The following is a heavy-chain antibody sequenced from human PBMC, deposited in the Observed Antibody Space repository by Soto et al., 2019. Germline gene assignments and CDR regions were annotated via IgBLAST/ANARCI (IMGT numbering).Heavy chain of an antibody. CDR2: IYYSGST. J-gene: IGHJ6*02. Sequence: PSETLSLTCTVSGGSISSADYYWSWVRQPPGKGLEWIGYIYYSGSTFFNPSLKSRATISKDTSRNQFSLRLNSVTAADTAVYYCARAIVVTIGGMDVWGQGTTVTVSS. CDR1: GGSISSADYY. V-gene: IGHV4-30-4*01. D-gene: IGHD5-12*01. CDR3: ARAIVVTIGGMDV.